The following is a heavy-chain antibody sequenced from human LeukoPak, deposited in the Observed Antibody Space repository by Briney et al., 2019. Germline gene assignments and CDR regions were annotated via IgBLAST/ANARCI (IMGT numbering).Heavy chain of an antibody. D-gene: IGHD2-15*01. Sequence: PGGSLSLSCAASGLTFSDYAMSWFRQAPGKGLEWVSGITSGFTSHYADSVKGRFTISRDNSKNTFHLQLNSLRAEDTAVYYCAKDYSDSRVADVFFEYWGQGTLVTVSS. CDR2: ITSGFTS. V-gene: IGHV3-23*01. CDR3: AKDYSDSRVADVFFEY. J-gene: IGHJ4*02. CDR1: GLTFSDYA.